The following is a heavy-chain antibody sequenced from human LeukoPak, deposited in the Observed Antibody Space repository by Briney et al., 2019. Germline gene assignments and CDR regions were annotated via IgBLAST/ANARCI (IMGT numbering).Heavy chain of an antibody. D-gene: IGHD1-26*01. Sequence: GGSLRLSCAASGFNFVPYTMHWVRQAPGKGLQWISYITGTSSTIFYSDSVKGRFTISRDNAKNSVYLQMNSLRAEDTAEYYCARSAVGTSCCTAVDYWGQGTLVTVSS. CDR1: GFNFVPYT. CDR2: ITGTSSTI. J-gene: IGHJ4*02. V-gene: IGHV3-48*04. CDR3: ARSAVGTSCCTAVDY.